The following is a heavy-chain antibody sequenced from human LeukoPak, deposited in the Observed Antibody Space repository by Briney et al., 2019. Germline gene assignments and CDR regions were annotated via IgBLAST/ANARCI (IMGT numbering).Heavy chain of an antibody. CDR1: GFTFSSYG. D-gene: IGHD6-13*01. J-gene: IGHJ5*02. V-gene: IGHV4-34*01. CDR2: INHSGST. CDR3: ARDGVPLHSSSWYYWFDP. Sequence: GSLRLSCAASGFTFSSYGMHWVRQAPGKGLEWIGEINHSGSTNYNPSLKSRVTISVDTSKNQFSLKLSSVTAADTAVYYCARDGVPLHSSSWYYWFDPWGQGTLVTVSS.